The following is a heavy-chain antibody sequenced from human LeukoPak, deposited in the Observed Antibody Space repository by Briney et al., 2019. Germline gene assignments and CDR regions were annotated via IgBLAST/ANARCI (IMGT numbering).Heavy chain of an antibody. CDR3: ARDRLSGWTNRYFDY. CDR1: GFTFSSYE. V-gene: IGHV3-48*03. J-gene: IGHJ4*02. D-gene: IGHD6-19*01. CDR2: ISSSGSTI. Sequence: PGGSLRLSCAASGFTFSSYEMNWVRQAPGKGLEWVSYISSSGSTIYYADSVKGRFTISRDNAKNSLYLQMNSLRAEDTVVYYCARDRLSGWTNRYFDYWGQGTLVTVSS.